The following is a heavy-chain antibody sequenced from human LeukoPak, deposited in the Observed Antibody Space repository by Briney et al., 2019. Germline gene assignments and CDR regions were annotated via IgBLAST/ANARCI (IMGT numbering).Heavy chain of an antibody. J-gene: IGHJ3*02. CDR1: GFTFSSYS. Sequence: GGSLRLSCAASGFTFSSYSMNWVRQAPGKGLEWVSSISSSSSYIYYADSVKGRFTISRDNAKNSLYLQMNSLRAEDTAVYYCARVGFGEEDAFDIWGQGTMVTVSS. D-gene: IGHD3-10*01. CDR3: ARVGFGEEDAFDI. CDR2: ISSSSSYI. V-gene: IGHV3-21*01.